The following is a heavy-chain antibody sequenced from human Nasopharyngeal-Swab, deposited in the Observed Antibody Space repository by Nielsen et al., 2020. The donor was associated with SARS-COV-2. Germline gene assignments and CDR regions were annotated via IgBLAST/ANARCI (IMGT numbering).Heavy chain of an antibody. CDR2: IYYSGST. V-gene: IGHV4-39*07. CDR3: AREVALIAAAGAREDWFDP. D-gene: IGHD6-13*01. Sequence: RQAPGKGLEWIGSIYYSGSTYYNPSLKSRVTISVDTSKNQFSLKLSSVTAADTAVYYCAREVALIAAAGAREDWFDPWGQGTLVTVSS. J-gene: IGHJ5*02.